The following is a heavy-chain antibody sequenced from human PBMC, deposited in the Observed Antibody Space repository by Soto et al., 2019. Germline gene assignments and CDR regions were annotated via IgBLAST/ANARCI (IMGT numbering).Heavy chain of an antibody. CDR2: IDWDDDK. V-gene: IGHV2-70*01. CDR1: GFSLSTSGMC. CDR3: ARGSRYSSGWGAFDI. D-gene: IGHD6-19*01. Sequence: SGPTLVNPTQTLTLTCTFSGFSLSTSGMCVGWIRQPPGKALEWLALIDWDDDKYYSTSLKTRLTISKDTSKNQVVLTMTNMDPVDTATYYCARGSRYSSGWGAFDIWGQGTMVTVSS. J-gene: IGHJ3*02.